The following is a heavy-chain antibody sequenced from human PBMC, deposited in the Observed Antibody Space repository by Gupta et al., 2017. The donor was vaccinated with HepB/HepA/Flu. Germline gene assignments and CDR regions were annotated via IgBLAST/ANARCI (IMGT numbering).Heavy chain of an antibody. D-gene: IGHD3-3*01. CDR3: ARGPRGVVIHFDY. V-gene: IGHV3-7*04. J-gene: IGHJ4*02. Sequence: EVQLVESGGGLVQPGGSLRLSCAASGFTFSTYWMSWVRQAPGKGLEWVANIKQDGSEKYYVGAVKGRFTISRDNAKNSLYLQMNSLRADDTAVYYCARGPRGVVIHFDYWGQGTLVTVSS. CDR1: GFTFSTYW. CDR2: IKQDGSEK.